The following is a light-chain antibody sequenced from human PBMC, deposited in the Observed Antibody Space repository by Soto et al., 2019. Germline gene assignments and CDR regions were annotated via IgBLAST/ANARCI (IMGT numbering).Light chain of an antibody. CDR2: DAS. CDR1: QSVGTS. J-gene: IGKJ1*01. Sequence: EIVLTQSPATLSLSPGESATLSCRASQSVGTSLAWYQQKPGQPPRLLISDASDRATGIPARFSGGGSGTDFNITISSLEPEDCAVYYCQQRSNWPLGTFGQGTKVDIK. CDR3: QQRSNWPLGT. V-gene: IGKV3-11*01.